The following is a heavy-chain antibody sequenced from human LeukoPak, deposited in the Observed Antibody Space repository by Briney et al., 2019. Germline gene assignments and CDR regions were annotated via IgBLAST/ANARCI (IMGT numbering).Heavy chain of an antibody. D-gene: IGHD4-23*01. CDR2: INWNSDTK. CDR3: AKDTGGNGAYFYAMDV. Sequence: GGSLRLSCVGSGFAFHNYAMHWVRRPPGKGLEWVSAINWNSDTKAYADSVKGRFTISRDRARNSLYLQMDSLRPEDTALYYCAKDTGGNGAYFYAMDVWGQGTSVIVSS. V-gene: IGHV3-9*01. CDR1: GFAFHNYA. J-gene: IGHJ6*02.